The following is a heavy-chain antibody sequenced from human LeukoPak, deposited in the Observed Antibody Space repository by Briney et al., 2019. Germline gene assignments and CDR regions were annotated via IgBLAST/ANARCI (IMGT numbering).Heavy chain of an antibody. J-gene: IGHJ5*02. CDR3: ARDFVSDGWFDP. Sequence: ASVKVSCKASGGTFISYAISWVRQAPGQGLEWMGGIIPIFGTANYAQKFQGRVTITADESTSTAYMELSSLRSEDTAVYYCARDFVSDGWFDPWGQGTLVTVSS. CDR2: IIPIFGTA. CDR1: GGTFISYA. V-gene: IGHV1-69*13. D-gene: IGHD5/OR15-5a*01.